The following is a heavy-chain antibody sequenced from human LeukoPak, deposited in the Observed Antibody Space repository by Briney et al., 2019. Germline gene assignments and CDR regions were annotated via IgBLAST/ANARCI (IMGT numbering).Heavy chain of an antibody. CDR1: GYTFTGYY. CDR2: INPNSGGT. J-gene: IGHJ4*02. V-gene: IGHV1-2*02. CDR3: ARGGWEWLVRQLDY. D-gene: IGHD6-19*01. Sequence: ASVKVSCKASGYTFTGYYMHWVRQAPGQGLEWMGWINPNSGGTNYAQEFQGRVTMTRDTSISTAYMELSRLRSDDTAVYYCARGGWEWLVRQLDYWGQGTLVTVSS.